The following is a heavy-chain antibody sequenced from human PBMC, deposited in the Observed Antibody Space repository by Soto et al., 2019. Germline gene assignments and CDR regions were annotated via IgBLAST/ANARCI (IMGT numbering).Heavy chain of an antibody. V-gene: IGHV3-30-3*01. J-gene: IGHJ6*02. Sequence: QVQLVESGGGVVQPGRSLRLSCAASGFTFSSYAMHWVRQAPGKGLEWVAVISYDGSNKYYADSVKGRFTISRDNSKNTLYLQMNSLRAEDTAVYYCARDGYNPLGDYYYYGMDVWGQGTTVTVSS. CDR2: ISYDGSNK. CDR1: GFTFSSYA. D-gene: IGHD5-12*01. CDR3: ARDGYNPLGDYYYYGMDV.